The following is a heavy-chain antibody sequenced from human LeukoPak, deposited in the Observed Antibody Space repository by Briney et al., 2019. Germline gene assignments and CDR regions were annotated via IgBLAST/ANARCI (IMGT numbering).Heavy chain of an antibody. J-gene: IGHJ4*02. D-gene: IGHD3-22*01. CDR3: SRDRYYDSSGYYFDY. CDR1: GYTFTGYY. CDR2: INPNSGGT. Sequence: ASVTVSCKASGYTFTGYYIHWARQAPGQGLEWMGRINPNSGGTNYAQKFQGRVTMNRDTSISTAYMELSRLRSDDTAVYYCSRDRYYDSSGYYFDYWGQGTLVTVSS. V-gene: IGHV1-2*06.